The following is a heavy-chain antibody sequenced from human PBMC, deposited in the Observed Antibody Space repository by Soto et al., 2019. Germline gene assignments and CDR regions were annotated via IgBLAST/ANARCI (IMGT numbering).Heavy chain of an antibody. D-gene: IGHD6-6*01. J-gene: IGHJ5*02. Sequence: SXTLSLTCPVSGGSISSGGYSWSWIRQPPGKGLEWIGYIYHSESTYYNPSLKSRVTISVDRSKNQFSLKLSSVTAADTAVYYCAGSIAARLLGNWFDPWGQGTLVTVSS. CDR3: AGSIAARLLGNWFDP. V-gene: IGHV4-30-2*01. CDR1: GGSISSGGYS. CDR2: IYHSEST.